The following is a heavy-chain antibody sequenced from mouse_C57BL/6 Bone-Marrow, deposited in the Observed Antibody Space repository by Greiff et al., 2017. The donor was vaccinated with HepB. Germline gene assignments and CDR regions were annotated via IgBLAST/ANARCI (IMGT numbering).Heavy chain of an antibody. V-gene: IGHV1-5*01. D-gene: IGHD1-1*01. CDR3: TQITTVVARDAMDY. CDR2: IYPGNSDT. CDR1: GYTFTSYW. Sequence: VQLQQSGTVLARPGASVKMSCKTSGYTFTSYWMHWVKQRPGQGLEWIGDIYPGNSDTSYNQKFKGKAKLTAVTSASTAYMELSSLTNEDSAVYYCTQITTVVARDAMDYWGQGTSVTVSS. J-gene: IGHJ4*01.